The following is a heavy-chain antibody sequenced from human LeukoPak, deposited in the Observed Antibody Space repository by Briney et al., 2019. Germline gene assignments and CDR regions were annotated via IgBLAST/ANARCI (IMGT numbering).Heavy chain of an antibody. CDR2: IYYTGST. Sequence: SETLSLTCTVSGGSISSSGYYWGWIRQPPGTGLEWIASIYYTGSTLYNPSLKSRVTISVDTSDNHFSLKLTSVTAADTAVYYCARLGLKTTGTIYWGQGILVTVSS. V-gene: IGHV4-39*02. D-gene: IGHD1-14*01. CDR1: GGSISSSGYY. J-gene: IGHJ4*02. CDR3: ARLGLKTTGTIY.